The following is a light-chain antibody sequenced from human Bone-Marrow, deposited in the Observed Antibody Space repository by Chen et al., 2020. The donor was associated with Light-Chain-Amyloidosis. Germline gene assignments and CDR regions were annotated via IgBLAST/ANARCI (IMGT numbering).Light chain of an antibody. CDR3: HQSSDFPIT. CDR1: QSIGSS. CDR2: YTS. V-gene: IGKV6-21*01. J-gene: IGKJ3*01. Sequence: EIVLTQSPDFQSVTPKDTVTITCRASQSIGSSLHWYQQKPGQSPKLVVKYTSQSVSGVPSRFSRLVSGTHFTLTINSLEVEDAATYYCHQSSDFPITFGPGTKVDIK.